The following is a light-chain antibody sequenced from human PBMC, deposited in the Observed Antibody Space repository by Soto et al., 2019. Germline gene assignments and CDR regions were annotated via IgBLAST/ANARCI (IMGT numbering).Light chain of an antibody. CDR2: AYS. Sequence: QSVLTQPPSASGTPGQRVTISCSGSSSNIVSNTVNWYQHLPRAVPKLLMYAYSQRPSGIPDRFSGSKSGASASLAISGLQSEDEADYYCAAWDDTLNAYVFGTGTKVTVL. J-gene: IGLJ1*01. V-gene: IGLV1-44*01. CDR3: AAWDDTLNAYV. CDR1: SSNIVSNT.